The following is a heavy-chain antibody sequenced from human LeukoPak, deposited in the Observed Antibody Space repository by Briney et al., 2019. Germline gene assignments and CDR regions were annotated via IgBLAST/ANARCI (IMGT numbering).Heavy chain of an antibody. Sequence: GESLKISCTTAGYSFTSHWIGWVRQMPGKGLEWMGIIYPGDSDTRYSPSFQGQVTISADKSIATAYLQWGSLKASDTAIYYCATGVWGYFDYWGQGILVTVSS. CDR3: ATGVWGYFDY. J-gene: IGHJ4*02. D-gene: IGHD7-27*01. CDR2: IYPGDSDT. CDR1: GYSFTSHW. V-gene: IGHV5-51*01.